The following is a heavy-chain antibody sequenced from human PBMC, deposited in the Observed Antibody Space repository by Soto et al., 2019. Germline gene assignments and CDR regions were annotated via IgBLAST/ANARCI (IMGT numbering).Heavy chain of an antibody. D-gene: IGHD2-2*01. CDR1: GYTFTGYY. CDR3: ARDVLVVVPAAMRSLGY. J-gene: IGHJ4*02. V-gene: IGHV1-2*04. Sequence: GASVKVSCKASGYTFTGYYMHWVRQAPGQGFEWMGWINPNSGGTNYAQKFQGWVTMTRDTSISTAYMELSRLRSNDTAVYYCARDVLVVVPAAMRSLGYWGQGTLVTVSS. CDR2: INPNSGGT.